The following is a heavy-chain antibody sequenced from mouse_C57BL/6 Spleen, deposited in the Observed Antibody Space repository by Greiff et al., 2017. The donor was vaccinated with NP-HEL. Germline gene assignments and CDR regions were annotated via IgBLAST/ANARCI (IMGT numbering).Heavy chain of an antibody. Sequence: DVLLVESGGDLVKPGGSLKLSCAASGFTFSSYGMSWVRQTPDKRLEWVATISSGGSYTYYPDSVKGRFTISRDNAKNTLYLQMSSLKSEDTGMYYCARHAVPMATVVASHYDYWGQGTTLTVSS. J-gene: IGHJ2*01. CDR1: GFTFSSYG. CDR3: ARHAVPMATVVASHYDY. V-gene: IGHV5-6*01. CDR2: ISSGGSYT. D-gene: IGHD1-1*01.